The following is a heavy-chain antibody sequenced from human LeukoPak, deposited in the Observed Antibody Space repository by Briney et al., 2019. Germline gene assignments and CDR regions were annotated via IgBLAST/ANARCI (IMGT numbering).Heavy chain of an antibody. CDR1: GFTFSSYS. Sequence: GGSLRLSCAASGFTFSSYSMNWVRQAPGKGLEWVSSISSSSSYIYYADSVKGRFTISRDNAKNSLYLQMNSLRAEDTAVYYCARGAYYYDSSGGAFDIWGQGTMVTVSS. J-gene: IGHJ3*02. CDR3: ARGAYYYDSSGGAFDI. D-gene: IGHD3-22*01. CDR2: ISSSSSYI. V-gene: IGHV3-21*01.